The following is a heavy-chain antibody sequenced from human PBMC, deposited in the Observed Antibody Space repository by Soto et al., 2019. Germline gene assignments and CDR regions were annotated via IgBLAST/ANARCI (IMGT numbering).Heavy chain of an antibody. D-gene: IGHD5-18*01. Sequence: QVQLQESGPGLVKPSQTLSLTCTVSGGSISSGGYYWSWIRQHPGKGLEWIGYIYYSGSTYYNPSLRGRVTISVDKSKKPFSLKLSSVTAADTAVYYCARSGYSYGPNPLLYWGQGTLVTVSS. J-gene: IGHJ4*02. CDR3: ARSGYSYGPNPLLY. V-gene: IGHV4-31*03. CDR1: GGSISSGGYY. CDR2: IYYSGST.